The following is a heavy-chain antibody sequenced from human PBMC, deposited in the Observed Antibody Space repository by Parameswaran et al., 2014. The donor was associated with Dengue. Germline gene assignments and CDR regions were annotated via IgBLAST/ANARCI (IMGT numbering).Heavy chain of an antibody. CDR3: ARGSYTHGDYTSGKNYLDP. V-gene: IGHV1-69*15. CDR2: IIPIFGTA. J-gene: IGHJ5*02. Sequence: WVRQAPGQGLEWMGRIIPIFGTANLAQKFQGRVTITADESTSTAYMELSSLRSEDTAVYYCARGSYTHGDYTSGKNYLDPWGQGTLVTVSS. D-gene: IGHD4-17*01.